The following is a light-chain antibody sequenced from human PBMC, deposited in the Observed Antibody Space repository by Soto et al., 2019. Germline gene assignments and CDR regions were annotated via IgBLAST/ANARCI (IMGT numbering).Light chain of an antibody. CDR2: SAS. V-gene: IGKV1-39*01. CDR1: QRVSHY. CDR3: QQYGASPFT. J-gene: IGKJ3*01. Sequence: DVQMTQSPSSLSASVGDRVTITCRASQRVSHYLNWYQQKTGAAPRLLIYSASNLQSGVPSRFSGSGSGTDFTLTINSLQPEDFAVYYCQQYGASPFTFGPGTRVEI.